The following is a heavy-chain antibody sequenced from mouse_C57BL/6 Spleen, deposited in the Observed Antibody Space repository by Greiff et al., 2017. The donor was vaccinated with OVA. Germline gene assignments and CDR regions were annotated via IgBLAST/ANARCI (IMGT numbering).Heavy chain of an antibody. CDR2: IDPSDSYT. J-gene: IGHJ4*01. V-gene: IGHV1-50*01. Sequence: QVHVKQPGAELVKPGASVKLSCKASGYTFTSYWMQWVKQRPGQGLEWIGEIDPSDSYTNYNQKFKGKATLTVDTSSSTAYMQLSSLTSEDSAVYYCAGTRDAMDYWGQGTSVTVSS. D-gene: IGHD2-14*01. CDR1: GYTFTSYW. CDR3: AGTRDAMDY.